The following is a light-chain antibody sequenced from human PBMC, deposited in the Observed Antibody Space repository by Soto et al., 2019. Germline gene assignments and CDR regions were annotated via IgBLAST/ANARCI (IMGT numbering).Light chain of an antibody. J-gene: IGLJ2*01. Sequence: QSVLTQPPSASGSPGQSVTISCTGTSSDVGAYNYVSWYQQHPGKPPRLMIYEVNKRPSGVPDRFSGSKSGNTASLTVSGLQADDEADYYCASYAGSDTVLFGGGTKLTVL. V-gene: IGLV2-8*01. CDR2: EVN. CDR3: ASYAGSDTVL. CDR1: SSDVGAYNY.